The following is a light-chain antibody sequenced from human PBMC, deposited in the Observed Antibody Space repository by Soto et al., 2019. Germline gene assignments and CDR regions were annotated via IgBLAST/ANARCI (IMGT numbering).Light chain of an antibody. CDR3: QQYGSSPGT. CDR1: QSVRDRY. J-gene: IGKJ1*01. CDR2: DTS. V-gene: IGKV3-20*01. Sequence: ETVLTQSPATLSLSPGERATLSCRASQSVRDRYLAWYQQKPGQAPSLLIYDTSTRATGVPDRFSGSGSGTDFALTISRVEPEDFAIYFCQQYGSSPGTFGQGTKVDIK.